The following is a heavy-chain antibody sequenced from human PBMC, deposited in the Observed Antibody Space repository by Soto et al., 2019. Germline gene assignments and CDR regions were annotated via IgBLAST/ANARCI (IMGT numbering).Heavy chain of an antibody. V-gene: IGHV4-59*01. CDR1: GGSMINYY. CDR3: VRSGHSFGGVV. D-gene: IGHD3-16*01. CDR2: MFYSGRS. J-gene: IGHJ4*02. Sequence: QVKLQQAGPGLVKPSETLSLTCTVSGGSMINYYGSWVRQTPGKGVEWIGYMFYSGRSNYNASLKSRVHISVDTANNQISLNLHSVSAADTAVYYCVRSGHSFGGVVWGQGTLVTVPS.